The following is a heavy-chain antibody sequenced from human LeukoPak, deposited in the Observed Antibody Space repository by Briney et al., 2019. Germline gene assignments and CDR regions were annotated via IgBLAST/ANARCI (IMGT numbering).Heavy chain of an antibody. J-gene: IGHJ4*02. V-gene: IGHV3-7*01. CDR2: IKEDGSEK. D-gene: IGHD3-10*01. CDR3: ARGGGSGSHYKRELDY. CDR1: GITFSNSW. Sequence: GGSLRLSCAASGITFSNSWMCWVRQAPGKGLEWVANIKEDGSEKYYVNSVKGRFTISRDNAKNSLYLQMNSLRAEDTAVYYCARGGGSGSHYKRELDYWGQGTLVTVSS.